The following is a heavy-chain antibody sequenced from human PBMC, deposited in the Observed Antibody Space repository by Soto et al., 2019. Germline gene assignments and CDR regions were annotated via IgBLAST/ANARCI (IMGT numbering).Heavy chain of an antibody. CDR3: TTDAPHLVGAFDI. V-gene: IGHV3-49*03. CDR1: GFTFGDYA. Sequence: GGSLRLSCTASGFTFGDYAMSWFRQAPGKGLEWVGYIRSKTYGGTTEYAASVKGRFTISRDDSKSVAHLQMNSLETEDTAVYYCTTDAPHLVGAFDIWGQGTMVTVSS. D-gene: IGHD3-3*02. CDR2: IRSKTYGGTT. J-gene: IGHJ3*02.